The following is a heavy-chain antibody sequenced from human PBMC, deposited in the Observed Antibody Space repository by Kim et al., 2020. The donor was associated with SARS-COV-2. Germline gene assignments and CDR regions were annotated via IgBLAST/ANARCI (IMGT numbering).Heavy chain of an antibody. J-gene: IGHJ6*02. D-gene: IGHD3-22*01. CDR2: IYYSGST. V-gene: IGHV4-31*03. CDR3: ARDLYDSSGYYYGYYYYYGMDV. CDR1: GGSISSGGYY. Sequence: SETLSLTCTVSGGSISSGGYYWSWIRQHPGKGLEWIGYIYYSGSTYYNPSLKSRVTISVDTSKNQFSLKLSSVTAADTAVYYCARDLYDSSGYYYGYYYYYGMDVWGQGTTVTVSS.